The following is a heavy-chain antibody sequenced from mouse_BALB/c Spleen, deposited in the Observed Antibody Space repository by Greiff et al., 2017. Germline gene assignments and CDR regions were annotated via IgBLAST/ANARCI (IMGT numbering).Heavy chain of an antibody. CDR3: TRDERGYDGYYAMDY. CDR1: GFTFSSYT. D-gene: IGHD2-2*01. V-gene: IGHV5-6-4*01. CDR2: ISSGGSYT. Sequence: EVKLVESGGGLVKPGGSLKLSCAASGFTFSSYTMSWVRQTPEKRLEWVATISSGGSYTYYPDSVKGRFTISRDNAKNTLYLQMSSLKSEDTAMYYCTRDERGYDGYYAMDYWGQGTSVTVSS. J-gene: IGHJ4*01.